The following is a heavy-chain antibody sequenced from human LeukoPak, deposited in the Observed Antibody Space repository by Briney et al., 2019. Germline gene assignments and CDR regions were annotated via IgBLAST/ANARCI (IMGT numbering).Heavy chain of an antibody. CDR1: GGSFSGYF. Sequence: PSETLSLTCAVYGGSFSGYFWSWIRQPPGKGLDWIGEINHSGSTNYNPSLKSRVTISVDTSKNQFSLKLSSVTAADTAVYYCATLVRGSPYGMDVWGQGTTVTVSS. V-gene: IGHV4-34*01. CDR2: INHSGST. CDR3: ATLVRGSPYGMDV. D-gene: IGHD3-10*01. J-gene: IGHJ6*02.